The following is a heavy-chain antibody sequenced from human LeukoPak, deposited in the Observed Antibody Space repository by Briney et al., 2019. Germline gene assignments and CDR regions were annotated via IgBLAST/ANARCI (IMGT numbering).Heavy chain of an antibody. J-gene: IGHJ4*02. Sequence: ASVKVSCKASGYTFTGYYMHWVRQAPGQGLEWMGWINPNSGGTNYAQKFQGRVTMTRDTSISTAYMELSRLRSDDTAVYYCARDREGVAGSRRLWYFDYWGQGTLVTVSS. D-gene: IGHD6-19*01. CDR1: GYTFTGYY. V-gene: IGHV1-2*02. CDR3: ARDREGVAGSRRLWYFDY. CDR2: INPNSGGT.